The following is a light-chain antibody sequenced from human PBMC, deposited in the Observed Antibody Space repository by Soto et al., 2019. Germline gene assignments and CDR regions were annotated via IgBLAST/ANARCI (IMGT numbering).Light chain of an antibody. Sequence: QSALTQPASVSGSPGQSITISCTGTSSDVGGYNYVSWYQQHPGKAPKLVIYDVSGRPSGVSYRFSGSKSGNTASLTISGLQAEDEADSYCSSYRSNSVIFGGGTKLTVL. J-gene: IGLJ2*01. CDR2: DVS. V-gene: IGLV2-14*03. CDR1: SSDVGGYNY. CDR3: SSYRSNSVI.